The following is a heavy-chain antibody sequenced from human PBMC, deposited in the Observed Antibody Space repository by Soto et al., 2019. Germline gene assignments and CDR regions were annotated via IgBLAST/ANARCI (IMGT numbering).Heavy chain of an antibody. J-gene: IGHJ6*02. CDR1: GGTFSSYA. V-gene: IGHV1-69*13. CDR3: ASRFGAIFGVVIKPQYYYYGMDV. Sequence: ASVKVSCKASGGTFSSYAISWVRQAPGQGLEWMGGIIPIFGTANYAQKFQGRVTITADESTSTAYMELSSLRSEDTAVYYCASRFGAIFGVVIKPQYYYYGMDVWGQGTTVTVSS. D-gene: IGHD3-3*01. CDR2: IIPIFGTA.